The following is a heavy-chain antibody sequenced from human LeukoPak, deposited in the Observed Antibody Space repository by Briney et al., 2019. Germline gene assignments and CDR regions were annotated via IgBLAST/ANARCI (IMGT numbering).Heavy chain of an antibody. CDR2: ISSSGSTI. J-gene: IGHJ4*02. Sequence: PGGSLRLSCAASGFTFSSYEMNWVRQAPGKWLEWVSYISSSGSTIYYADSVKGRFTISRDNAKNSLYLQMNSLRAEDTAVYYCARAVVPAAIDYWGQGTLVTVSS. CDR3: ARAVVPAAIDY. D-gene: IGHD2-2*01. CDR1: GFTFSSYE. V-gene: IGHV3-48*03.